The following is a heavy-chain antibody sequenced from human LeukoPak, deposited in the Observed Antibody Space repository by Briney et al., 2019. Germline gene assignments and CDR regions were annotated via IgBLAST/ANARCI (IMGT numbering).Heavy chain of an antibody. V-gene: IGHV4-38-2*02. Sequence: SETLSLTCTVSGYSISSGYYWGWIRQPPGKGLEWIGSIYHSGSTYYNPSPKSRVTISVDTSKNQFSLKLSSVTAADTAVYYCARESLGVGWFDLWGQGTLVTVSS. CDR2: IYHSGST. J-gene: IGHJ5*02. CDR3: ARESLGVGWFDL. D-gene: IGHD2-8*01. CDR1: GYSISSGYY.